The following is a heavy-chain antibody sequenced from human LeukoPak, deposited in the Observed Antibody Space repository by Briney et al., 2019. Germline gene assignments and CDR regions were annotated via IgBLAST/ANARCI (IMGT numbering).Heavy chain of an antibody. J-gene: IGHJ4*02. V-gene: IGHV3-23*01. CDR1: GFTFGDYA. CDR2: ISGSGAST. D-gene: IGHD1-26*01. CDR3: ARDGIVGASDYFDY. Sequence: GGSLRLSCTASGFTFGDYAMSWFRQAPGKGLEWVSTISGSGASTYYADSVKGRFTISRDNSKNTLYLQMNSLRAEDTAVYYCARDGIVGASDYFDYWGQGTLVTVSS.